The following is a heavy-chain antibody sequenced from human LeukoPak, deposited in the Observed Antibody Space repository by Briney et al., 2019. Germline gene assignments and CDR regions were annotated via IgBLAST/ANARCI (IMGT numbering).Heavy chain of an antibody. Sequence: SETLSLTCTVSGGSISSHYWSWLRQPPGKGLEWIGYIYYSGSTNYNPSLKSRVTISVDTSKNQFSLKLSSVTAADTAVYYCARTPLGPAGYFDYWGQGTLVTVSS. CDR3: ARTPLGPAGYFDY. CDR1: GGSISSHY. CDR2: IYYSGST. D-gene: IGHD3-16*01. V-gene: IGHV4-59*11. J-gene: IGHJ4*02.